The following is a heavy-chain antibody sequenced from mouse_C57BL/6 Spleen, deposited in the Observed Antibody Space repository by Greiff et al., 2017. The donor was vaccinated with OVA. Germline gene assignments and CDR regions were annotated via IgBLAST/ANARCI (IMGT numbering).Heavy chain of an antibody. D-gene: IGHD2-12*01. CDR3: AREGVGTFTSYAMDY. Sequence: EVKLMESGGDLVKPGGSLKLSCAASGFTFSSYGMSWVRQTPDKRLEWVATISSGGSYTYYPDSVKGRFTISRDNAKNTLYLQMSSLKSEDTAMYYCAREGVGTFTSYAMDYWGQGTSVTVSS. CDR1: GFTFSSYG. V-gene: IGHV5-6*01. J-gene: IGHJ4*01. CDR2: ISSGGSYT.